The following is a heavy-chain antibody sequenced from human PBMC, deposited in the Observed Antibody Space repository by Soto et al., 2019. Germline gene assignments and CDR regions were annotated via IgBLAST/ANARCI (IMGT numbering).Heavy chain of an antibody. CDR1: GFTFSSYW. CDR2: IKQDGSEK. CDR3: ARGGCSSTSCYGSHLLPVAGAGDLDY. J-gene: IGHJ4*02. V-gene: IGHV3-7*01. Sequence: EVQLVESGGGLVQPGGSLRLSCAASGFTFSSYWMSWVRQAPGKGLEWVANIKQDGSEKYYVDSVKGGFTISRDNAKNSLYLQMNSLRAEDTAVYYCARGGCSSTSCYGSHLLPVAGAGDLDYWGQGTLVTVSS. D-gene: IGHD2-2*01.